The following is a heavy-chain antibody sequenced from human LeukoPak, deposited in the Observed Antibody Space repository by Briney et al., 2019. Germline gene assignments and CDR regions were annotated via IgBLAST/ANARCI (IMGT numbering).Heavy chain of an antibody. Sequence: PGGSLRLSCAASGLTFDTYAMSWVRQAPGKGLEWVSAISDSGGSAYYADSVKGRFTISRDNSRNTIYLQMNSLRAEDTAVYYCAKQDPSTSRWYPWGQGTLVTVSS. D-gene: IGHD6-19*01. CDR1: GLTFDTYA. V-gene: IGHV3-23*01. J-gene: IGHJ5*02. CDR3: AKQDPSTSRWYP. CDR2: ISDSGGSA.